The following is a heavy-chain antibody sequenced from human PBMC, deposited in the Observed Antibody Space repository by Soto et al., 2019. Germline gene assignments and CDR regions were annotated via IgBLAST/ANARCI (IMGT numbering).Heavy chain of an antibody. CDR2: IIPVFGTA. CDR1: RVAFSKFI. J-gene: IGHJ6*02. V-gene: IGHV1-69*01. Sequence: QAQLEQSGGEVKKPGSSVKVSCKASRVAFSKFIVTWVRQAPGVGLEWVGGIIPVFGTANYAQKFQGRVTITADEATGTSYMEVNNLRSEDTAVYYCAKVRYSSPMGYYYGMDVWGQGTTVTVSS. D-gene: IGHD2-2*01. CDR3: AKVRYSSPMGYYYGMDV.